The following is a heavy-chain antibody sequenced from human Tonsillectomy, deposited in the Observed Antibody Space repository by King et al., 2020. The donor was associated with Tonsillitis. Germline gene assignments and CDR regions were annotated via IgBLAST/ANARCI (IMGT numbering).Heavy chain of an antibody. Sequence: GQLVESGGGLVQPGRSLRLSCAASGFTFDDYAMHWVRQAPGKGLEWVSSISWNSGIIVYADSVKGRFPISSDNAKNSLYLQMNSLIPEDTAFFYCAKGHSWDPKTEIDYWGQGTLVTVSS. J-gene: IGHJ4*02. D-gene: IGHD1-1*01. V-gene: IGHV3-9*01. CDR2: ISWNSGII. CDR1: GFTFDDYA. CDR3: AKGHSWDPKTEIDY.